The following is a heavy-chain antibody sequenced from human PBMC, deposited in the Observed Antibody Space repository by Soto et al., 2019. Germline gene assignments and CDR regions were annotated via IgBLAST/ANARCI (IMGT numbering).Heavy chain of an antibody. CDR1: GGSVSTDSYY. Sequence: PSETLSLTCSVSGGSVSTDSYYWRWIRQPPGKGLEWIAYIYYSGRTNYNPSLKSRVTISLDTSKNHFSLKLSSVTTADTAVYYCARYSSGHSPWGQGTLVTVSS. CDR3: ARYSSGHSP. V-gene: IGHV4-61*01. D-gene: IGHD6-19*01. CDR2: IYYSGRT. J-gene: IGHJ5*02.